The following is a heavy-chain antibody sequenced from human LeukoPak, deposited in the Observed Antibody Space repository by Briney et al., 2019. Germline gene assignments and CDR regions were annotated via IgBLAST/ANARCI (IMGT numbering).Heavy chain of an antibody. CDR2: IRSKANSYAA. CDR1: GFTFSGSA. CDR3: TSLEYNWNDGIDY. Sequence: GGSLRLSCAASGFTFSGSAMHWVRQASGKGLEWVGRIRSKANSYAAAYAASVKGRFTISRDDSKNTAYLQMNSLKTEDTAVYYRTSLEYNWNDGIDYWGQGTLVTVSS. D-gene: IGHD1-1*01. J-gene: IGHJ4*02. V-gene: IGHV3-73*01.